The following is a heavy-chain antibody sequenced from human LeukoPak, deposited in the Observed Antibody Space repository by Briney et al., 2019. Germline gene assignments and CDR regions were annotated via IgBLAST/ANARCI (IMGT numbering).Heavy chain of an antibody. Sequence: GGSLRLSCAASGFTFSSYSMNWVRQAPGKGLEWVSYISSSSSTIYYADSVKGRFTISRANAKNSLYLQMNSLRAEDTAVYYCARVVGATTRGGRNWFDPWGQGTLVTVSS. CDR3: ARVVGATTRGGRNWFDP. D-gene: IGHD1-26*01. J-gene: IGHJ5*02. CDR1: GFTFSSYS. V-gene: IGHV3-48*04. CDR2: ISSSSSTI.